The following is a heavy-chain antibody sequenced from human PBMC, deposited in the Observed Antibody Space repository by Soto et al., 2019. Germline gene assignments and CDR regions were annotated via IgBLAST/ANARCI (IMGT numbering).Heavy chain of an antibody. CDR1: GYSFTSYW. CDR3: ARSKINNWDQTFDAFDI. V-gene: IGHV5-51*01. CDR2: IYPGDSDT. D-gene: IGHD1-20*01. Sequence: GESLKISCKGSGYSFTSYWIGWVRQMPGKGLEWMGIIYPGDSDTRYSPSFQGQVTISADKSISTAYLQWSSLKASDTAMYYCARSKINNWDQTFDAFDIWGQGTMVTVSS. J-gene: IGHJ3*02.